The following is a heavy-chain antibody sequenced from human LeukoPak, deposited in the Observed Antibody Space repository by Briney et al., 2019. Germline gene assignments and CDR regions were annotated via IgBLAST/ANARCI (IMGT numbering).Heavy chain of an antibody. CDR1: GFTFSTYV. CDR2: ISSNRDDT. CDR3: VRGTGY. Sequence: GGSLRLSCSVSGFTFSTYVMHWVRQAPGKGLEYVSAISSNRDDTYYADSVKGRFTISRDNSKNTLYLQMSSLRADDTAVYYCVRGTGYWGQGTLVTVSS. J-gene: IGHJ4*02. V-gene: IGHV3-64D*06.